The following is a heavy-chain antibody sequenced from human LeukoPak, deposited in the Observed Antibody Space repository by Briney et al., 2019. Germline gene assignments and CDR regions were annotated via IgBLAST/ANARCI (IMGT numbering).Heavy chain of an antibody. CDR1: GYTFTSYG. D-gene: IGHD3-3*01. Sequence: ASVKVSCKTSGYTFTSYGINWVRQAPGQGLEWMGRISAHSGNANYAQKFQGRVTMTTDTLATTAYMELRSLRSDDTAVYYCARDLERYYDLEGRSGYWGQGTLVTVSS. CDR3: ARDLERYYDLEGRSGY. J-gene: IGHJ4*02. CDR2: ISAHSGNA. V-gene: IGHV1-18*01.